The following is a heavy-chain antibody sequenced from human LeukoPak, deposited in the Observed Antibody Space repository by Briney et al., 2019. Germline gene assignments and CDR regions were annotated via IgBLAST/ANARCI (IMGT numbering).Heavy chain of an antibody. Sequence: GRSLRLSCAASGFSFSTQGMHWVRQAPGKGLEWLAVISYDGSNTYHEDSLKGRFTISRDNSNNTLYLQMNSLTAEDTAIYYCAEDILSGIVLNSMGFLDSWGQGTLVTVSS. CDR3: AEDILSGIVLNSMGFLDS. D-gene: IGHD3/OR15-3a*01. CDR1: GFSFSTQG. CDR2: ISYDGSNT. J-gene: IGHJ4*02. V-gene: IGHV3-30*18.